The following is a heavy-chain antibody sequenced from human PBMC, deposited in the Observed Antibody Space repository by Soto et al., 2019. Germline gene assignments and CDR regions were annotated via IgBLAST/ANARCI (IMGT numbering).Heavy chain of an antibody. CDR2: MNPNSGNT. V-gene: IGHV1-8*01. D-gene: IGHD2-21*01. CDR1: GYTFTSYD. CDR3: ARGLGIGSNWFDP. J-gene: IGHJ5*02. Sequence: QVQLVQSGAEVKKPGASVKVSCKASGYTFTSYDINWVRQATGQGLEWMGWMNPNSGNTGYAQKFEGRVTXTXTXXVSTAYMELSSLRSEDTAVYYCARGLGIGSNWFDPWGQGTLVTVSS.